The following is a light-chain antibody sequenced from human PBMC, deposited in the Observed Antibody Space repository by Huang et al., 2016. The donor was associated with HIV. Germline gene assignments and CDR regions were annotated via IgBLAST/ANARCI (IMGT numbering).Light chain of an antibody. J-gene: IGKJ4*01. Sequence: DIVMTQSPDSLAVSLGERATINCKSSRSVLYSSNNKNYVAWYQQKPGQPPKLLIYWAYTRESGVPDRCSGSGSGTDFTLTISSLQAEDVAVYYCQQYYSTPQLTFGGGTKVEIK. CDR2: WAY. CDR1: RSVLYSSNNKNY. CDR3: QQYYSTPQLT. V-gene: IGKV4-1*01.